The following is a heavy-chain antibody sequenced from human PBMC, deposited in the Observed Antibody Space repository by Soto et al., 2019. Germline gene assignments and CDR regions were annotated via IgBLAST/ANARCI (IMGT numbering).Heavy chain of an antibody. CDR2: IYYGGSLTYKGST. V-gene: IGHV4-39*01. J-gene: IGHJ4*02. CDR1: GDSISSVNFY. Sequence: QLQLQESGPGLVKPSETLALTCSVSGDSISSVNFYWAWIRQVPGKGLESIGSIYYGGSLTYKGSTYYTPSLKSRLTISVDTSKNQFSLKVSSVTAADTAMYYCARQAPAGTLFDYWGLGTLVTVSS. CDR3: ARQAPAGTLFDY. D-gene: IGHD6-13*01.